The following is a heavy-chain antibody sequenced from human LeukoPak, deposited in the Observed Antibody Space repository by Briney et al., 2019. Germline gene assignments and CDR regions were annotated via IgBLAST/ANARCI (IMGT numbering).Heavy chain of an antibody. CDR1: GYTFTSYY. V-gene: IGHV1-2*02. Sequence: GASVKVSCKASGYTFTSYYMHWVRQAPGQGLEWMGWINPNSGGTNYAQKFQGRVTMTRDTSISTAYMELSRLRSDDTAVYYCARDLEGIVGATIKNDYWGQGTLVTVSS. D-gene: IGHD1-26*01. CDR2: INPNSGGT. CDR3: ARDLEGIVGATIKNDY. J-gene: IGHJ4*02.